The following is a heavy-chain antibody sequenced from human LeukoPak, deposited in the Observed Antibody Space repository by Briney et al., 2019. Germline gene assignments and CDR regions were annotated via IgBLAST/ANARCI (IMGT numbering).Heavy chain of an antibody. J-gene: IGHJ4*02. CDR3: ARDSGWTDY. CDR2: IWYDGSNK. CDR1: GFIVSSDY. Sequence: GGSLRLSCAVSGFIVSSDYMSWVRQAPGKGLEWVAVIWYDGSNKYYADSVKGRFTISRDNSKNTLYLQMNSLRAEDTAVYYCARDSGWTDYWGQGTLVTVSS. V-gene: IGHV3-33*08. D-gene: IGHD6-19*01.